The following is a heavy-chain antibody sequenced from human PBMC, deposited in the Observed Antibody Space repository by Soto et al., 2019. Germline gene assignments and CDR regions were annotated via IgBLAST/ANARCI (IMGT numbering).Heavy chain of an antibody. CDR2: INHSGFT. Sequence: LQLHQSGAGLLKPSETLSLTCDVSGGSFTGYYWSWIRQPPGKGLEWIGEINHSGFTNYNPSLTGRVTISLDTSKSQFSLKLKSLTAADTAFYFCARGHGRFAHWGQGTLVTVSS. J-gene: IGHJ4*02. CDR1: GGSFTGYY. CDR3: ARGHGRFAH. V-gene: IGHV4-34*01.